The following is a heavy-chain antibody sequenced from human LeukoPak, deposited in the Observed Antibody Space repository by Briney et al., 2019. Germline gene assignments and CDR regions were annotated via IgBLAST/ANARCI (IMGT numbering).Heavy chain of an antibody. D-gene: IGHD3-3*01. CDR1: GFIFSNYA. V-gene: IGHV3-23*01. J-gene: IGHJ4*02. CDR3: VKESYDY. CDR2: LSGRGGST. Sequence: GGSLRLSCSASGFIFSNYAMTWIRQTPAKGLEWVSGLSGRGGSTNYAQSVKGRFTISRDNSRNTVYLHMDNLRAEDTAIYYCVKESYDYWGQGTLVTVSS.